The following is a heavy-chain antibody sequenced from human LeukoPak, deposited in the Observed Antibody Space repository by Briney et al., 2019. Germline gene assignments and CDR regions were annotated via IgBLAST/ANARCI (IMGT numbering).Heavy chain of an antibody. Sequence: GGSLRLSCAASGXSFSSYWMSWVRLAPGKGQEWVANIKQDGSEKVYVDSVKGRFTISRDNAKNSLYLQMNSLSAEDSAVYYCVRDPYSSTWSYGMDVWGQGTTVTVSS. CDR1: GXSFSSYW. D-gene: IGHD6-6*01. V-gene: IGHV3-7*05. CDR2: IKQDGSEK. CDR3: VRDPYSSTWSYGMDV. J-gene: IGHJ6*02.